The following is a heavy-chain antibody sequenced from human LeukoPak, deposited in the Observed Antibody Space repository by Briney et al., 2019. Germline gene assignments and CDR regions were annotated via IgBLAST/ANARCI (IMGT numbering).Heavy chain of an antibody. J-gene: IGHJ3*02. CDR2: IYTSGST. CDR1: GGSISGSSAY. CDR3: ARENTMVLGAFDAFDI. Sequence: PSETLSLTCTVSGGSISGSSAYWGWIRQPPGKGLEWIGRIYTSGSTNYNPSLKSRVTILVDTSNNQFSLRLNSVTAADTAVYYCARENTMVLGAFDAFDIWGQGTMVTVSS. D-gene: IGHD3-10*01. V-gene: IGHV4-39*07.